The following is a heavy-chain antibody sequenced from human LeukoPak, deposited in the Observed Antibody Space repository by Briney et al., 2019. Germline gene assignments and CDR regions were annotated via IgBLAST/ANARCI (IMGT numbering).Heavy chain of an antibody. J-gene: IGHJ4*02. CDR3: ARDPYTIWGGHDY. CDR1: GFTFRNYV. V-gene: IGHV3-30-3*01. CDR2: TSSDLNVK. D-gene: IGHD3-16*01. Sequence: QTGGSLRLSCAASGFTFRNYVIHWVRQAPGKGLEWVAVTSSDLNVKLYADSVKGRFTISRDNSRSTLYLQMNSLRAEDTAVYYCARDPYTIWGGHDYWGQGTLVTVSS.